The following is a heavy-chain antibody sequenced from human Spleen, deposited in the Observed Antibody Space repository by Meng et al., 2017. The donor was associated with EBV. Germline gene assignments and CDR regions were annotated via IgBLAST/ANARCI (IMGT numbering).Heavy chain of an antibody. CDR3: AREMAGIIDY. Sequence: RLRVSGPGHVKSSETLSLTCAVSAGSISSGGFYWSWIRQPPGKGLEWIGYIYYSGSTYYNPSLKSRVTISVDTSKNQFSLKLSSVTAADTAVYYCAREMAGIIDYWGQGTLVTVSS. V-gene: IGHV4-30-4*01. CDR1: AGSISSGGFY. J-gene: IGHJ4*02. CDR2: IYYSGST. D-gene: IGHD5-24*01.